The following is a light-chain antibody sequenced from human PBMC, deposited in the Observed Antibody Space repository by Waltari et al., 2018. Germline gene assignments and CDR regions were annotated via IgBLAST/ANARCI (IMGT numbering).Light chain of an antibody. Sequence: QSALTQPASVSGSPGQSITLSCTGTSSDVGGYNYVSWYQQHPGKAPKLMIYDVSKRPSGVSNRFSGSKSGNTASLTISGLQAEDEADYYCCSYAGSSTLGVFGGGTKLTVL. CDR2: DVS. V-gene: IGLV2-23*02. J-gene: IGLJ2*01. CDR3: CSYAGSSTLGV. CDR1: SSDVGGYNY.